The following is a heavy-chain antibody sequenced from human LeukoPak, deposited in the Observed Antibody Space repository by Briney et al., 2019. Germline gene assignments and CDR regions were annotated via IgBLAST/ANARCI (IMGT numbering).Heavy chain of an antibody. J-gene: IGHJ4*02. CDR2: IYHSWST. CDR3: AIFMGTVTTPYFDY. Sequence: SGTLSLTCAVSGGSISSSNWWSWVRQPPGKGLEWIGEIYHSWSTNYNPSLKSRVTISVDKSKNQFSLKLSSVTAADTAVYYCAIFMGTVTTPYFDYWGQGTLVTVSS. D-gene: IGHD4-17*01. CDR1: GGSISSSNW. V-gene: IGHV4-4*02.